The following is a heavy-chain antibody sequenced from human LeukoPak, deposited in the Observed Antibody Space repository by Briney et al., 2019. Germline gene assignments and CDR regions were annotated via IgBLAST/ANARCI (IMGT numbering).Heavy chain of an antibody. CDR2: IYYSGGT. J-gene: IGHJ3*02. D-gene: IGHD2-2*03. CDR3: FVSWIFPGGFDT. Sequence: ETLSLTCTVSGGSISSSSYYWGWIRQPPGKGLEWIGNIYYSGGTYSNPSLKSPVTISVYTSKNQFSLNLTSVPAAITAVYFCFVSWIFPGGFDTWGQEAM. V-gene: IGHV4-39*01. CDR1: GGSISSSSYY.